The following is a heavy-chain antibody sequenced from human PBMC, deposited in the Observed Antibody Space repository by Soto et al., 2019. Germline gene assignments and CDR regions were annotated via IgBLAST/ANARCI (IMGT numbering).Heavy chain of an antibody. V-gene: IGHV3-49*04. CDR3: TRITMIVVVIMAPAFDI. Sequence: PGGSLRLSCTASGFTFGDYAMSWVRQAPGKGLEWVGFIRSKAYGGTTEYAASVKGRFTISRDDSKSIAYLQMNSLKTEDTAVYYCTRITMIVVVIMAPAFDIWGQGTMVPSPQ. CDR2: IRSKAYGGTT. D-gene: IGHD3-22*01. CDR1: GFTFGDYA. J-gene: IGHJ3*02.